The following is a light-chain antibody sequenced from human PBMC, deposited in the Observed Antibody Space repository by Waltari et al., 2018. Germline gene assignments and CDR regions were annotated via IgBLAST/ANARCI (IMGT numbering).Light chain of an antibody. V-gene: IGLV3-19*01. CDR1: ILRTYS. Sequence: SSDLTQDPDVSVALGQPVRITCQGDILRTYSGNWGRQKPGQAPELVIYGKTNRPSGIPDRFSASSSENTASLIITGAQAEDEADYYCSSRELSGHVVFGGGTRLTVL. CDR3: SSRELSGHVV. J-gene: IGLJ2*01. CDR2: GKT.